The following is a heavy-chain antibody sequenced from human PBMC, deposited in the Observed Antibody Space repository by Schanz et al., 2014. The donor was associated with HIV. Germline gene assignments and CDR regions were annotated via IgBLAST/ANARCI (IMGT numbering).Heavy chain of an antibody. CDR3: AKPEYDSSGNSQTHFDY. J-gene: IGHJ4*02. CDR1: GFNFNNYA. D-gene: IGHD3-22*01. V-gene: IGHV3-23*01. CDR2: ISESGGRT. Sequence: EVQLLESGGGLEQPGGSLRLSCAASGFNFNNYAMTWVRQAPGKGLEWVSSISESGGRTYYADSVNGRFTISRDNSKNTLSLQMTALRTEDTAIYYCAKPEYDSSGNSQTHFDYWGQGNLVTVSS.